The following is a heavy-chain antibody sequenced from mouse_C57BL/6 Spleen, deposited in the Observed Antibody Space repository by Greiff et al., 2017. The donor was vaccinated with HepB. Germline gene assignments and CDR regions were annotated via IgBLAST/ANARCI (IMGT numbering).Heavy chain of an antibody. CDR2: IYPGDGDT. CDR3: ARRRGRGYAMDY. J-gene: IGHJ4*01. Sequence: VQLQQSGAELVKPGASVKISCKASGYAFSSYWMNWVKQRPGKGLEWIGQIYPGDGDTNYNGKFKGKATLTADKSSSTAYMQLSSLTSEDSAVYFCARRRGRGYAMDYWGQGTSVTVSS. CDR1: GYAFSSYW. V-gene: IGHV1-80*01.